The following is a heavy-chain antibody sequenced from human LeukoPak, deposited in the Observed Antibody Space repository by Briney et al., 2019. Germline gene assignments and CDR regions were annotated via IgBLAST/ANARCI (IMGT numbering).Heavy chain of an antibody. CDR2: ISDSGGRT. CDR3: AKRGVVIRVILVGFHKEAYYFDS. J-gene: IGHJ4*02. Sequence: PGGSLRLSCAVSGITLSNYGMSWVRQAPGKGLEGVAGISDSGGRTNYADSVKGRFTISRENSKSTLYLQMISLRAEDTAVYFCAKRGVVIRVILVGFHKEAYYFDSWGQGALVTVSS. V-gene: IGHV3-23*01. CDR1: GITLSNYG. D-gene: IGHD3-10*01.